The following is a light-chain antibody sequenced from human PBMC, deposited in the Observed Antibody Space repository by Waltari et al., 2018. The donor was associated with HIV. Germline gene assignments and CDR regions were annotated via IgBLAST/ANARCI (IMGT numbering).Light chain of an antibody. CDR3: SSYAGSNNLV. V-gene: IGLV2-8*01. CDR2: EVT. CDR1: SSDVGGYTF. Sequence: QSALTQPPSASGSPGQSVTISCPGTSSDVGGYTFVSWYQQHPGKAPKLMIFEVTKRPSGVPARFSGSKSGNTASLTVSGLQADDEADYYCSSYAGSNNLVFGGGTKLTVL. J-gene: IGLJ2*01.